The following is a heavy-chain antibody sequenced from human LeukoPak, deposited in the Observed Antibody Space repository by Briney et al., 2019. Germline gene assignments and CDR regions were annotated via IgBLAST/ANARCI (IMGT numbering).Heavy chain of an antibody. J-gene: IGHJ6*03. CDR2: MFYDGSDK. CDR3: AKDLAARPAYYYYMDV. V-gene: IGHV3-33*06. Sequence: GGSLRLSCVASGFTFGGYGMHWVRQAPGKGLEWVAVMFYDGSDKYYADSVKGRFTISRDNSKNTLYLQTNSLRAEDTAVYYCAKDLAARPAYYYYMDVWGKGTTVTVSS. CDR1: GFTFGGYG. D-gene: IGHD6-6*01.